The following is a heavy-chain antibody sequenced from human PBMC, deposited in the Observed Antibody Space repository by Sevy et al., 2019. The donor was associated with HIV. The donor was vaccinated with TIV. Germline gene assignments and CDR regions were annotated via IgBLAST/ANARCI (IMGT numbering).Heavy chain of an antibody. Sequence: GGSLRLSCAASGFTFSIYWMGWVRQAPGKGLEWVANIKQDAGQKYYVDSVKGRFTISRDNAKNSLYLQMNSLRAEATAVYFCARDDGNYYFHYWGQGTLVTVSS. V-gene: IGHV3-7*01. CDR1: GFTFSIYW. CDR3: ARDDGNYYFHY. D-gene: IGHD1-7*01. CDR2: IKQDAGQK. J-gene: IGHJ4*02.